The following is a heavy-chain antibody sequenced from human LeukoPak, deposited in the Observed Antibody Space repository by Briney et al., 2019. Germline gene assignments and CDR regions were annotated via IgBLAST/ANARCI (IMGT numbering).Heavy chain of an antibody. CDR1: GYSFPNYW. Sequence: GESLKISCKGSGYSFPNYWIGWVRQMPGKGLEWMGSIYPGDSHTRYSPSFQDQVTISVDKSISTAYLQWSSLKASDTAMYYCARGPYAYTSSATLGSYNWFDPWGQGSLVTVSS. V-gene: IGHV5-51*01. J-gene: IGHJ5*02. CDR3: ARGPYAYTSSATLGSYNWFDP. D-gene: IGHD2-2*02. CDR2: IYPGDSHT.